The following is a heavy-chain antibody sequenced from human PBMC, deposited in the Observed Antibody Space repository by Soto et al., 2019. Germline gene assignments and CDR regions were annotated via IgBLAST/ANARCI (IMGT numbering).Heavy chain of an antibody. CDR2: IFSNDEK. Sequence: SGPTLVNPTETLTLTCTVSGFSLSNARMGVGWIRQPPGKALEWLAHIFSNDEKFYSTSLKSRLTISKDTSKSQVVLTMTNMDPVDTATYYCVRLLHLPSGSVQMWFDYWGQGTLVTVS. CDR3: VRLLHLPSGSVQMWFDY. V-gene: IGHV2-26*01. J-gene: IGHJ4*02. D-gene: IGHD3-3*01. CDR1: GFSLSNARMG.